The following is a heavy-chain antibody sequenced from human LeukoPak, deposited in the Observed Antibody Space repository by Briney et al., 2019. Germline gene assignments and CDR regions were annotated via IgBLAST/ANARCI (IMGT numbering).Heavy chain of an antibody. CDR1: VFTFTIYV. D-gene: IGHD5-12*01. Sequence: GGSLRLSPAASVFTFTIYVLSCVRDAPGTGLWWGLGIGGSGGNSYYADSVKFRFTISRDNSKNTLYLKMNSLRAEDTAVYYCAIGRGGYDYRPDYWGQGALVTVSP. CDR2: IGGSGGNS. CDR3: AIGRGGYDYRPDY. J-gene: IGHJ4*02. V-gene: IGHV3-23*01.